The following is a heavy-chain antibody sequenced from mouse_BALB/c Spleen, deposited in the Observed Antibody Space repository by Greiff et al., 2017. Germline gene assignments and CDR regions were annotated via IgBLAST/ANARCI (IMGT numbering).Heavy chain of an antibody. Sequence: EVKLVESGGGLVKPGGSLKLSCAASGFTFSSYAMSWVRQSPEKRLEWVAEISSGGSYTYYPDTVTGRFTISRDNAKNTLYLERSSLRSEDTAMYYCARKEYGNYLYAMDYWGQGTSVTVSS. D-gene: IGHD2-10*02. CDR2: ISSGGSYT. CDR3: ARKEYGNYLYAMDY. CDR1: GFTFSSYA. V-gene: IGHV5-9-4*01. J-gene: IGHJ4*01.